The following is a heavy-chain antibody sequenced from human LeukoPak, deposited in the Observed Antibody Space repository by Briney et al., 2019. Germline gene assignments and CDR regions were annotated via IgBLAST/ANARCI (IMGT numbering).Heavy chain of an antibody. V-gene: IGHV1-69*04. J-gene: IGHJ6*02. CDR2: IIPILGIA. CDR3: ARDCCSSTSCYDYYYGMDV. CDR1: GGTFSSYA. D-gene: IGHD2-2*01. Sequence: ASVKVSCKASGGTFSSYAISWVRQAPGQGLEWMGRIIPILGIANYAQKFQGRVTITADKSTSTAYMELSRLRSEDTAVYYCARDCCSSTSCYDYYYGMDVWGQGTTVTVSS.